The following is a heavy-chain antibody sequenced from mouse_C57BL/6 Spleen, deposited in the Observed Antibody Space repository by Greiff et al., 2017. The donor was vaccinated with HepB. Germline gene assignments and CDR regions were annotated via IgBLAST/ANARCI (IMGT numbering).Heavy chain of an antibody. J-gene: IGHJ1*03. Sequence: EVKLVESGGGLVKPGGSLKLSCAASGFTFSDYGMHWVRQAPEKGLEWVAYISSGSSTIYYADTVKGRFTISRDNAKNTLFLQMTSLRSEDTAMYYCARNDGYLYWYFDVWGTGTTVTVSS. CDR2: ISSGSSTI. V-gene: IGHV5-17*01. CDR1: GFTFSDYG. CDR3: ARNDGYLYWYFDV. D-gene: IGHD2-3*01.